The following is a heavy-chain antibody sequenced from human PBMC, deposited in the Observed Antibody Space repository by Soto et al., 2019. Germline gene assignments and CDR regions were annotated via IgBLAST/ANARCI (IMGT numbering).Heavy chain of an antibody. CDR2: IYSGGST. D-gene: IGHD4-17*01. CDR3: ARDSYGVPQLVYMDV. Sequence: GGSLRLSCAASGFTVSSNYMSWVRQAPGKGLEWVSVIYSGGSTYYADSVKGRFTISRDNSKNTLYLQMNSLRAEDTAVYYCARDSYGVPQLVYMDVWGKGTTVTVSS. CDR1: GFTVSSNY. J-gene: IGHJ6*03. V-gene: IGHV3-66*01.